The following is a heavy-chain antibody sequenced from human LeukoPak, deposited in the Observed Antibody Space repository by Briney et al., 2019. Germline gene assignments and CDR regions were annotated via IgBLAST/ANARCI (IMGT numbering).Heavy chain of an antibody. CDR1: GGTFSSYA. CDR2: IIPIFGTA. J-gene: IGHJ4*02. Sequence: SVKVSCKASGGTFSSYAISWVRQAPGQGLEWMGRIIPIFGTANYAQKFQGRVTITTDESTSTAYMELSSLRSEDTAVYYCARGEGLLTYYYDSSGYSSFYYWGQGTLVTVSS. CDR3: ARGEGLLTYYYDSSGYSSFYY. D-gene: IGHD3-22*01. V-gene: IGHV1-69*05.